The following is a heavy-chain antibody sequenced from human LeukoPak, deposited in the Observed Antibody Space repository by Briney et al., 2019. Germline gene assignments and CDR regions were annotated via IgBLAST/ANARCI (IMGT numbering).Heavy chain of an antibody. CDR2: INPNSGPT. Sequence: ASVKVSCKGSRYTFTGYYMHWVRQAPGQGLEGMGWINPNSGPTNYAQKFQGRVTVTRDTSISTAYMELSRLESDDTAVYYCARDLMTTPTWDFDYWGQGTLVTVAS. D-gene: IGHD3-16*01. CDR1: RYTFTGYY. CDR3: ARDLMTTPTWDFDY. J-gene: IGHJ4*02. V-gene: IGHV1-2*02.